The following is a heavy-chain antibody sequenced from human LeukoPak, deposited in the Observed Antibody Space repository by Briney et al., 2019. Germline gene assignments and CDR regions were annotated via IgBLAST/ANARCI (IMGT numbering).Heavy chain of an antibody. CDR2: IKQEGGEK. Sequence: GGSLRLSCAAPGFTFSSYWISCVRQAPGKGLEWVANIKQEGGEKYSVESVKGRFTNSRDNAKNSLYLQMNSLRAEDTAVYYCARDSSGDVAFDIWGQGTMVTVSS. V-gene: IGHV3-7*01. CDR1: GFTFSSYW. J-gene: IGHJ3*02. D-gene: IGHD3-3*01. CDR3: ARDSSGDVAFDI.